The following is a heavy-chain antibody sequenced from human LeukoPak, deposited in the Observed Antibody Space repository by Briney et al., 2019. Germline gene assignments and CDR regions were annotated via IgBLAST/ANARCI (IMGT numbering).Heavy chain of an antibody. CDR2: IGSSSSTI. Sequence: GGSLRLSCAASGFTFSSYSMNWVRQAPGKGLEWVSYIGSSSSTIYYADSVKGRFTISRDNAKNSLYLQMNSLRAEDTAVYYCASQYSSSWTPYYYYYYMDVWGKGTTVTVSS. D-gene: IGHD6-13*01. CDR1: GFTFSSYS. CDR3: ASQYSSSWTPYYYYYYMDV. J-gene: IGHJ6*03. V-gene: IGHV3-48*01.